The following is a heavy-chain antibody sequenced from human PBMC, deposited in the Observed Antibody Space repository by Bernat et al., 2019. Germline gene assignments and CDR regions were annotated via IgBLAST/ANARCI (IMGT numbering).Heavy chain of an antibody. CDR2: IYYSGST. CDR3: ARDWVKGQYFQH. D-gene: IGHD2-21*01. CDR1: GGSISSGGYY. V-gene: IGHV4-31*03. Sequence: QVQLQESGPGLVKPSQTLSLTCTVSGGSISSGGYYWSWIRQHPGKGLEWIGYIYYSGSTYYNPSLKSRVTISVDTSKKQLSLKLSSVTAADTAVYYCARDWVKGQYFQHWGQGTLVTVSS. J-gene: IGHJ1*01.